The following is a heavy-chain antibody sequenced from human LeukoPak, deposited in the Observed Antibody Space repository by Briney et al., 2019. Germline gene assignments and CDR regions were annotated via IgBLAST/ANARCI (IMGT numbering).Heavy chain of an antibody. CDR2: INHSGST. D-gene: IGHD5-12*01. Sequence: PSETLSLTCAVYGGSFSGYYWSWIRQPPGKGLEWIGEINHSGSTNYNPSLKSRVTISVDTSKNQFSLKLSSVTAADTAVYYCATGVATFDYWGQGTLVTVSS. CDR3: ATGVATFDY. J-gene: IGHJ4*02. CDR1: GGSFSGYY. V-gene: IGHV4-34*01.